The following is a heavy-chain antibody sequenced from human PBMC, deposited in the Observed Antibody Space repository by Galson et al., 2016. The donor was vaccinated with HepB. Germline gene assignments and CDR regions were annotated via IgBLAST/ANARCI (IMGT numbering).Heavy chain of an antibody. CDR3: AKELGVFDAFDI. CDR2: ISFNGGTN. D-gene: IGHD3-3*02. V-gene: IGHV3-30*18. CDR1: GFSFSDFG. Sequence: SLRLSCAASGFSFSDFGMHWVRQAPGKGLEWVAAISFNGGTNKRAESLKGRFSNSRDNSKNTPYLEMSSWSDDDTAVYYCAKELGVFDAFDIWGQGTTVTVSS. J-gene: IGHJ3*02.